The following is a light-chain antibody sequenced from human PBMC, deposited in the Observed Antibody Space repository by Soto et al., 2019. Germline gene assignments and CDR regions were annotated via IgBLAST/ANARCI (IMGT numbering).Light chain of an antibody. J-gene: IGLJ1*01. CDR1: SSDVGGYDY. V-gene: IGLV2-8*01. CDR2: EVT. Sequence: QSVLTQPPSASGSPGQSVTISCTGTSSDVGGYDYVSSYQQHPGKAPKLMTYEVTKRPSGVPDRFSGSKSGNTASLTVSGLQAEDEADYYCSSYAGSNNFVFGTGTKVTVL. CDR3: SSYAGSNNFV.